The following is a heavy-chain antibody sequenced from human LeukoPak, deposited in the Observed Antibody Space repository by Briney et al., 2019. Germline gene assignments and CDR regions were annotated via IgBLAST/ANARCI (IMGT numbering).Heavy chain of an antibody. J-gene: IGHJ4*02. CDR3: ARARRNYDFWSGILGY. V-gene: IGHV1-8*03. Sequence: ASVKVSCKAPGYTFTSYDINWVRQATGQGLEWMGWMNPNSGNTGYAQKFQGRVTITRNTSISTAYMELSSLRSEDTAVYYCARARRNYDFWSGILGYWGQGTLVTVSS. CDR2: MNPNSGNT. D-gene: IGHD3-3*01. CDR1: GYTFTSYD.